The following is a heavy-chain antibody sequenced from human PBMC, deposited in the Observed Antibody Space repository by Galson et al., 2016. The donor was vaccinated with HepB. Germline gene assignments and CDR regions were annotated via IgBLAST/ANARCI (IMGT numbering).Heavy chain of an antibody. J-gene: IGHJ4*02. V-gene: IGHV1-46*01. CDR1: GYSFTTSY. CDR3: ARGGYYDSSGSLRY. D-gene: IGHD3-22*01. Sequence: SVKVSCKASGYSFTTSYMHWVRQAPGQGPEWMGMINPNGGRTRYPQKFQGGVTMTRDTSTTTVYMELSSLRSEDTAVYFCARGGYYDSSGSLRYWGQGTLVTVSS. CDR2: INPNGGRT.